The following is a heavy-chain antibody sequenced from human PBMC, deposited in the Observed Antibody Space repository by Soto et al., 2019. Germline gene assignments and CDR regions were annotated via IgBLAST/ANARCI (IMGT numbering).Heavy chain of an antibody. CDR1: GYTLTSYP. Sequence: QVQLVQSGAEEKKPGASVKVACKASGYTLTSYPMQWVRQAPGQRLEWMGGIITGNGNTKYSQKVQGRVTITRDTSATTAYMELSSLRSEDTAVYYCVRANYFDYWGQGTLVTLSS. V-gene: IGHV1-3*04. CDR2: IITGNGNT. J-gene: IGHJ4*02. CDR3: VRANYFDY.